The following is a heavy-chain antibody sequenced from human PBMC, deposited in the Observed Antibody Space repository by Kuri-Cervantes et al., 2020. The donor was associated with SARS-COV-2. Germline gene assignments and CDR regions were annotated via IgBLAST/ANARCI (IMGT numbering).Heavy chain of an antibody. Sequence: SETLSLTCTVSGGSISSYYWSWIRQPAGKGLEWIGRIYTSGSTNYNPSLKSRVTISVDTSKNQFSLKLSSVTAADTAVYYCARDYGSGSYFPDAFDIWGQGTMVTVSS. D-gene: IGHD3-10*01. V-gene: IGHV4-4*07. CDR3: ARDYGSGSYFPDAFDI. CDR1: GGSISSYY. J-gene: IGHJ3*02. CDR2: IYTSGST.